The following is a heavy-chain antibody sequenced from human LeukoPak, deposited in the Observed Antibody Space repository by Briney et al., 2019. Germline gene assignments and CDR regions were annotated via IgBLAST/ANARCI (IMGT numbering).Heavy chain of an antibody. CDR1: GYTFTGYY. CDR3: ARGIWVGGYCSGGSCYQQNYYYYYYMDV. V-gene: IGHV1-2*06. J-gene: IGHJ6*03. CDR2: INPYSGGT. Sequence: ASVKVSCKASGYTFTGYYMHWVRQAPGQGLEWMGRINPYSGGTNYAQKFQGRVTMTRDTSISTAYMELSRLRSDDTAVYYCARGIWVGGYCSGGSCYQQNYYYYYYMDVWGKGTTVTISS. D-gene: IGHD2-15*01.